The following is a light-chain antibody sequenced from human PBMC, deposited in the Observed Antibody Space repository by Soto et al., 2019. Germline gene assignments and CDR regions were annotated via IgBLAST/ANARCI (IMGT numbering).Light chain of an antibody. CDR2: DVT. J-gene: IGLJ1*01. CDR1: SGDVGGYKY. Sequence: LTKAASVTSVALGALSITRTDTSGDVGGYKYVCWYQQHPGKAPKLMIFDVTNRPSGISTRFSGSKSGNTASLTISGLQADDEADYYCSSYTSTGTLFGTGTKVTVL. CDR3: SSYTSTGTL. V-gene: IGLV2-14*01.